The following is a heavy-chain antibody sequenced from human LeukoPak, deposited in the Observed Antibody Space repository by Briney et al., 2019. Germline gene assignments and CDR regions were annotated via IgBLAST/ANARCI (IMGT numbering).Heavy chain of an antibody. CDR2: IYYSGST. Sequence: TSETLSLTCTVSGGSISSYYWSWIRQPPGKGLEWIGYIYYSGSTNYNPSLKSRVTISVDTSKNQFSLKLSSVTAVDTAVYYCARANLGYCSGGSCYSHYYGMDVWGQGTTATVSS. CDR1: GGSISSYY. V-gene: IGHV4-59*01. CDR3: ARANLGYCSGGSCYSHYYGMDV. D-gene: IGHD2-15*01. J-gene: IGHJ6*02.